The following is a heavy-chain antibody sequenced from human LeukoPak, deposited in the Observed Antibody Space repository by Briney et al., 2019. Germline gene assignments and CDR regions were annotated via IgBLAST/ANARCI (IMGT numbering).Heavy chain of an antibody. D-gene: IGHD2-15*01. V-gene: IGHV4-34*01. CDR1: GGSYGGSFSGYY. Sequence: NPSETLSLTCAVYGGSYGGSFSGYYWSWIRQPPGKGLEWIGEINNSGSTSYNPSLRSRVTVSVDTSKNQVSLKLSSVTAADTAIYYCARWGYCSGGSCYSPYYYGMDVWGQGTTVTVSS. CDR2: INNSGST. J-gene: IGHJ6*02. CDR3: ARWGYCSGGSCYSPYYYGMDV.